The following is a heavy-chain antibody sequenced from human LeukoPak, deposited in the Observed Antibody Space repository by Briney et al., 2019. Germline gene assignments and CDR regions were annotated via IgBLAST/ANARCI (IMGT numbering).Heavy chain of an antibody. CDR3: ARSLGRNYFDY. CDR1: GGSISSGGYS. D-gene: IGHD3-16*01. J-gene: IGHJ4*02. Sequence: SETLSLTCAVSGGSISSGGYSWSWIRQPPGKGLEWIGYIYHSGSTYYNPSLKSRVTISVDRPKNQFSLKLSSVTAADTAVYYCARSLGRNYFDYWGQGTLVTVSS. CDR2: IYHSGST. V-gene: IGHV4-30-2*01.